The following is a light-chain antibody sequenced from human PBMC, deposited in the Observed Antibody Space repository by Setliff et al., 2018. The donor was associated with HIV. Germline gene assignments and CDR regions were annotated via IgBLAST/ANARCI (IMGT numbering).Light chain of an antibody. CDR1: SNDVGRYDL. CDR3: CSNTGRNTIV. CDR2: QAT. V-gene: IGLV2-23*01. J-gene: IGLJ1*01. Sequence: QSALTQPASVSGSPGQSITISCTGTSNDVGRYDLVSWYQQHPARAPKLIIYQATRRPSGVSNRFSGSKSGNVASLTISGLQAEDEADYYCCSNTGRNTIVFGTGTKGTVL.